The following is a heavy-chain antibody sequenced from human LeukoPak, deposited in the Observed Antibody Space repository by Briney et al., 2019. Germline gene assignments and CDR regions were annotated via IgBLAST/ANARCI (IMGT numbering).Heavy chain of an antibody. J-gene: IGHJ4*02. Sequence: SETLSLTCTVSGYSISSGYYWGWIRQPPGKGLEWIGSIYHSGSTYYNPSLKSRVTISVDTSKNQFSLKLSSVTAADTAVYYCASGERGDYDFDYWGQGTLFTVSS. CDR2: IYHSGST. CDR3: ASGERGDYDFDY. CDR1: GYSISSGYY. D-gene: IGHD4-17*01. V-gene: IGHV4-38-2*02.